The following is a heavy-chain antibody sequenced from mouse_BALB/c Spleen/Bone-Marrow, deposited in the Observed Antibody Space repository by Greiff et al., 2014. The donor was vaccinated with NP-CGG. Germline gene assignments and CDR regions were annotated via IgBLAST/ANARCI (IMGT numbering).Heavy chain of an antibody. D-gene: IGHD2-2*01. CDR1: GYSITSGYS. CDR2: IHYSGST. V-gene: IGHV3-1*02. CDR3: ARGENYGYDGFAY. J-gene: IGHJ3*01. Sequence: QSGPDLVKPSQSLSLTCTVTGYSITSGYSWHWIRPFPGNKLEWMGYIHYSGSTNYNPSLKSRISITRDTSKNQFFLQLISVTTEDTATYYCARGENYGYDGFAYWGQGTLVTVSA.